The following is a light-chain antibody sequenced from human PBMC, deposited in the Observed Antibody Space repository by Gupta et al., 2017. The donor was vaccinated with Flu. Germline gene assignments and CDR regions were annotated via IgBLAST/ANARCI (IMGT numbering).Light chain of an antibody. Sequence: DRVTITCRASQGISSYLAWYQQKPGKAPKLLIYAASTLQSGVPSRFSGSGSGTEFTLTISSLQPEDFATYYCQQLNSYPIFTFGPGTKVDIK. J-gene: IGKJ3*01. CDR2: AAS. CDR1: QGISSY. CDR3: QQLNSYPIFT. V-gene: IGKV1-9*01.